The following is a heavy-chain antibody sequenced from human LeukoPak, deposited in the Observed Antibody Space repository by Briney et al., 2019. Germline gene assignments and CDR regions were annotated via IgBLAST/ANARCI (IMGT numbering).Heavy chain of an antibody. CDR3: AREDCSSTSCYEDYYYGMDV. Sequence: GGSLRLSCAASGFIFSSYTMNWVRQAPGKGLEWVSSISSSSSYIYYADSVKGRFTISRDNAKNSLYLQMNSLRAEDTAVYYCAREDCSSTSCYEDYYYGMDVWGQGTTVTVSS. J-gene: IGHJ6*02. CDR2: ISSSSSYI. CDR1: GFIFSSYT. D-gene: IGHD2-2*01. V-gene: IGHV3-21*01.